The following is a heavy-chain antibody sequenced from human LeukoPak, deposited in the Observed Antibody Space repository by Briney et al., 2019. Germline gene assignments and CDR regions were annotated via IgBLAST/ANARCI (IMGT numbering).Heavy chain of an antibody. D-gene: IGHD1-26*01. CDR2: FDPEDGET. V-gene: IGHV1-24*01. Sequence: ASVKVSCKVSGYTLTELSMHWVRQAPGKGLEWMGGFDPEDGETIYAQKFQGRVTMTEDTSTDTAYMELSSLRSEDTAVYYCATKLPIRFSGSYYARFLGNAIDIWGQGTMVTVSS. J-gene: IGHJ3*02. CDR1: GYTLTELS. CDR3: ATKLPIRFSGSYYARFLGNAIDI.